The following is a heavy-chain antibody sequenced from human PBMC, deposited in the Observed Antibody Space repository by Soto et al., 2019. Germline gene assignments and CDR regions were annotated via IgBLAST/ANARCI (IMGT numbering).Heavy chain of an antibody. J-gene: IGHJ4*02. CDR3: AKDRTNTAMAIDY. CDR2: ISYDGSNK. D-gene: IGHD5-18*01. CDR1: GFTFSSYG. V-gene: IGHV3-30*18. Sequence: LRLSCAASGFTFSSYGMHWVRQAPGKGLEWVAVISYDGSNKYYADSVKGRFTISRDNSKNTLYLQMNSLRAEDTAVYYCAKDRTNTAMAIDYWGQGTLVTVSS.